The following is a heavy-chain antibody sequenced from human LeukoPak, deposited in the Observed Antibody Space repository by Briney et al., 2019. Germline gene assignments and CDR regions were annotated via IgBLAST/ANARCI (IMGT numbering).Heavy chain of an antibody. CDR3: AVFGIVGASGDI. D-gene: IGHD1-26*01. CDR2: IYTSGST. J-gene: IGHJ3*02. V-gene: IGHV4-4*07. CDR1: GGSISSYY. Sequence: SETLSLTCTVSGGSISSYYWSWIRQPAGKGLEWIGRIYTSGSTNYNPSLKSRVTMSVDTSKNQFSLKLSSVTAADTAVYYCAVFGIVGASGDIWGQGTMVTVSS.